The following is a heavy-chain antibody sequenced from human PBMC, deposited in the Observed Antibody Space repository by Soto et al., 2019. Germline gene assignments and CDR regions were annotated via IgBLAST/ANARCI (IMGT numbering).Heavy chain of an antibody. V-gene: IGHV3-53*01. CDR2: IYSGETT. CDR1: GFNVNSDY. J-gene: IGHJ4*02. CDR3: TRDGRGLGRLSLFEY. D-gene: IGHD2-21*02. Sequence: GSLRLSCAASGFNVNSDYMNWVRQTPGEGLEWVASIYSGETTYYADSVRGRFTISSDKSKNTLYFQLSSLRIEDTAVYYCTRDGRGLGRLSLFEYWGQGVLVTVSS.